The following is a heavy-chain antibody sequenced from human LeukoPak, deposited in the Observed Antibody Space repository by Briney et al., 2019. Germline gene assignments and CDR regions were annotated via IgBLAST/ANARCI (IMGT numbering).Heavy chain of an antibody. V-gene: IGHV1-24*01. J-gene: IGHJ5*02. CDR3: ATEGSRYCSGGSCYP. D-gene: IGHD2-15*01. CDR2: FDPEDGET. Sequence: GASVKVSCKVSGYTLTELSMHWVRQAPGKGLEWMGGFDPEDGETIYAQKFQGRVTMTEDTSTGTAYMELSSLRSEDTAVYYCATEGSRYCSGGSCYPWGQGTLVTVSS. CDR1: GYTLTELS.